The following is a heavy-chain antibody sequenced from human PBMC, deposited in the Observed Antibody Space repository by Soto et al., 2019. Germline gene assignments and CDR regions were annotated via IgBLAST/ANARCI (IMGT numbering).Heavy chain of an antibody. CDR3: VRGNSSPSYYGMHA. V-gene: IGHV1-18*01. J-gene: IGHJ6*02. CDR2: ISAYNGNT. Sequence: GASVKVSCKASGYTFTSYGISWVRQAPGQGLEWMGWISAYNGNTNYAQKLQGRVTMTTDTSTSTAYMELRSLRSDDTAVYYCVRGNSSPSYYGMHAWGQGTTVTSP. CDR1: GYTFTSYG. D-gene: IGHD6-6*01.